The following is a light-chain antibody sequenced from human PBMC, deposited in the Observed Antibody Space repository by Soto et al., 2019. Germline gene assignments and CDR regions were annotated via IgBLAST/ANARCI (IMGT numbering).Light chain of an antibody. CDR3: QQRSNWPPIT. V-gene: IGKV3-11*01. CDR1: QSFSIY. CDR2: DAS. Sequence: EIVLTQSPATLSLSPGESATLSCRASQSFSIYLAWYQQKPGQSPRLLIYDASNRATGIPARFSGSGSGTDFALTISSLEPEDFAVYYCQQRSNWPPITFGQGTRLE. J-gene: IGKJ5*01.